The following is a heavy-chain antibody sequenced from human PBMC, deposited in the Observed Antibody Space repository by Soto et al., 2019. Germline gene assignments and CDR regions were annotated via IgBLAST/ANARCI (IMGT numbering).Heavy chain of an antibody. V-gene: IGHV3-30-3*01. D-gene: IGHD6-19*01. J-gene: IGHJ6*02. CDR1: GFTFSSYA. CDR3: VSGSGWYLDYYYYGMDV. CDR2: ISYDGSNK. Sequence: PGGSLRLSCAASGFTFSSYAMHWVRQAPGKGLEWVAVISYDGSNKYYADSVKGRFTIPRDNSKNTLYLQMNSLRAEDTAVYYCVSGSGWYLDYYYYGMDVWGQGTTVTVSS.